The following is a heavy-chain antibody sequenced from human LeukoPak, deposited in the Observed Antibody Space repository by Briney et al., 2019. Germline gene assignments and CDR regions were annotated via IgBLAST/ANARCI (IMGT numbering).Heavy chain of an antibody. J-gene: IGHJ6*02. Sequence: GGSLRLSCAASGFTFSSYWMSWVRQAPGKGLEWVANIKQDGSEKYYVDSVKGLFTISRDNAKNSLYLQMNSLRAEDTAVYYCARDQYSSSWWTYYYYYGMDVWGQGTTVTVSS. D-gene: IGHD6-13*01. V-gene: IGHV3-7*01. CDR1: GFTFSSYW. CDR3: ARDQYSSSWWTYYYYYGMDV. CDR2: IKQDGSEK.